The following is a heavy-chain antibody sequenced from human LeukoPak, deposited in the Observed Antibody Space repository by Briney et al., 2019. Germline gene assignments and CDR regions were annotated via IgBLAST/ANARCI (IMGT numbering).Heavy chain of an antibody. CDR3: ASQKKPGIAVAGTSFDY. CDR2: IYYSGST. J-gene: IGHJ4*02. V-gene: IGHV4-39*01. CDR1: GGSISSSSYY. Sequence: SETLSLTCTVSGGSISSSSYYWGWIRQPPGKGLEWIGSIYYSGSTYYNPSLKSRVTISVDTSKNQFSLKLSSVTATDTAVYYCASQKKPGIAVAGTSFDYWGQGTLVTVSS. D-gene: IGHD6-19*01.